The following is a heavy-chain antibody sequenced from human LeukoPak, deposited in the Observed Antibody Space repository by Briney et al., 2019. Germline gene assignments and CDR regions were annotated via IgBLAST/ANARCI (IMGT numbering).Heavy chain of an antibody. D-gene: IGHD1-26*01. Sequence: SETLSLTCAVYVGTFSGHYWSWIRQPPGKGLEWIGEIDHTGNSNHKSALKSRVTISVDTSKNQFSLKLNSVTAADTAVYYCARASQRETYFNAFDIWGQGTMVTVSS. V-gene: IGHV4-34*01. CDR2: IDHTGNS. J-gene: IGHJ3*02. CDR3: ARASQRETYFNAFDI. CDR1: VGTFSGHY.